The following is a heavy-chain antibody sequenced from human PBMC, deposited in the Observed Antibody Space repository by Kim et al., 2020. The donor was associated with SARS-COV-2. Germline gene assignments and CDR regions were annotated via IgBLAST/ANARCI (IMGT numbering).Heavy chain of an antibody. CDR3: ARVRVPVPYYVDY. D-gene: IGHD3-10*01. V-gene: IGHV3-53*01. Sequence: ARAVQGRFTISRDKTKDTRYLQMNSLSAEDTPIYYCARVRVPVPYYVDYWGQGTLVTVSS. J-gene: IGHJ4*02.